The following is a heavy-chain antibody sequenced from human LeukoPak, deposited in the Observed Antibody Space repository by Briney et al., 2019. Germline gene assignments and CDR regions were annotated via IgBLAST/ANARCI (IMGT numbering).Heavy chain of an antibody. D-gene: IGHD7-27*01. V-gene: IGHV4-30-2*01. CDR1: GGSISSGGYY. CDR3: ARNWGFKDWYFDL. J-gene: IGHJ2*01. CDR2: IYHSGST. Sequence: SETLSLTCTVCGGSISSGGYYWSWIRQPPGKGLEWIGYIYHSGSTYYNPSLKSRVTISVDRSKNQFSLRLSSVTAADTAVYYCARNWGFKDWYFDLWGRGTLVTVSS.